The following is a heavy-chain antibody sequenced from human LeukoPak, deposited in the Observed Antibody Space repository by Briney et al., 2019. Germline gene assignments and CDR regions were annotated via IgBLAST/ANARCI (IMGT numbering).Heavy chain of an antibody. Sequence: GASVKDSCKASGYTFTSYYMHWVRQAPGQGLEWMAIINPSGGSTSYAQKFQGRVTMTRDMSTSTVYMELSSLRSEDTAVYYCARTAYAAAGRTFDYWGQGTMVTVSS. V-gene: IGHV1-46*01. CDR2: INPSGGST. CDR3: ARTAYAAAGRTFDY. J-gene: IGHJ4*02. D-gene: IGHD6-13*01. CDR1: GYTFTSYY.